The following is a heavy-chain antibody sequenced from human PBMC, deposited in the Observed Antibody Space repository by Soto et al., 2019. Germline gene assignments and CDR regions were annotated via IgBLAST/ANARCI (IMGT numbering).Heavy chain of an antibody. Sequence: PGGSMRLSSADSGFTLSDHYISWIRPAPGKGLEWIGYSSNSGSFTRYADSVKGRFSISRDNAKSSLYLQISSLRGDDTATYYCVKSGDNYNLLDYWGQGTPVTVSS. CDR3: VKSGDNYNLLDY. CDR2: SSNSGSFT. CDR1: GFTLSDHY. J-gene: IGHJ4*02. V-gene: IGHV3-11*06. D-gene: IGHD1-1*01.